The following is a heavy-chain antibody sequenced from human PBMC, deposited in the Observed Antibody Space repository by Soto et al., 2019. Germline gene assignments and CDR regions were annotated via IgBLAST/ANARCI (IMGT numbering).Heavy chain of an antibody. CDR2: ILYDGTNT. Sequence: VQLVESGGGVVQPGRSLRLSCVASGFTFSTAVMHWVRQAPGKGLEWVANILYDGTNTFYADSVRGRFTISRDNSRNPVSLQLTILRVDDPAVYYCAPEGPRDFLTVMATLTEAWKEGPFKYWGQGALVTVSP. V-gene: IGHV3-30-3*01. J-gene: IGHJ4*02. CDR3: APEGPRDFLTVMATLTEAWKEGPFKY. D-gene: IGHD1-1*01. CDR1: GFTFSTAV.